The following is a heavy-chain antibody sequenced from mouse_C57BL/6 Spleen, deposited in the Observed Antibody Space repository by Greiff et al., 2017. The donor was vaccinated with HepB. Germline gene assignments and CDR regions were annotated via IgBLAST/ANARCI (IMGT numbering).Heavy chain of an antibody. J-gene: IGHJ4*01. CDR1: GYTFTSYW. D-gene: IGHD1-1*01. CDR3: ERYNGSPYYAMEY. V-gene: IGHV1-52*01. Sequence: QVQLQQPGAELVRPGSSVKLSCKASGYTFTSYWMHWVKQRPIQGLEWIGNIDPSDSETHYNQKFKDKATLTVDKSSSTAYMQLSSLTSEDSAVYYCERYNGSPYYAMEYWGKGTSVTASS. CDR2: IDPSDSET.